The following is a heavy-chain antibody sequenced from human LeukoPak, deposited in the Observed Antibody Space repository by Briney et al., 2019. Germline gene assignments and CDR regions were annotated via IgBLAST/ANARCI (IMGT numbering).Heavy chain of an antibody. V-gene: IGHV4-61*02. CDR3: ARGYYYRT. D-gene: IGHD3-10*01. Sequence: KPSETLSLTCTVSGGSVGSDNSYWNWIRQPAGKGLEWIGRIYAEGSSTYNPSLKSRVTILVDTSKNQFSLRLSSMTAADTAVYYCARGYYYRTWGVGTLVTVSS. J-gene: IGHJ4*02. CDR2: IYAEGSS. CDR1: GGSVGSDNSY.